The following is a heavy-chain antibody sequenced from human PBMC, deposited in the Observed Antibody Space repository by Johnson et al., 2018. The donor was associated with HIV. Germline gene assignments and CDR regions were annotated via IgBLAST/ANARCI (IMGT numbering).Heavy chain of an antibody. CDR3: AREQWADAFDI. CDR2: ISYDGSNK. CDR1: GFTFSSYA. Sequence: QVQLVESGGGVVQPGRSLRLSCAASGFTFSSYAMHWVRQAPGKGLEWVAVISYDGSNKYYADSVKGRFTISRDNSKNTLYLQMNSLRAEDTAVYYCAREQWADAFDIWGQGTMVTVSS. V-gene: IGHV3-30-3*01. J-gene: IGHJ3*02. D-gene: IGHD6-19*01.